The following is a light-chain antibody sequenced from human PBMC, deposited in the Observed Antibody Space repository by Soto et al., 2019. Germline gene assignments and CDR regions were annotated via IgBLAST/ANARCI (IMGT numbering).Light chain of an antibody. CDR2: DAS. V-gene: IGKV1-33*01. Sequence: DIQMTQSPSSLSASVGDRVTITCQASQDISNYLNWYQQKPGKAPKLLIYDASNLETGVPSRFTGSGSGTDFTFTICSLQPEDIATYYCKQYDNLPPFTFGPGTKVYIK. CDR3: KQYDNLPPFT. J-gene: IGKJ3*01. CDR1: QDISNY.